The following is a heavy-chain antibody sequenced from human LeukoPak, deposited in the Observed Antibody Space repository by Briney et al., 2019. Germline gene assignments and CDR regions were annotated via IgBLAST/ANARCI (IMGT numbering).Heavy chain of an antibody. D-gene: IGHD2-2*01. CDR1: GGTFSSYA. J-gene: IGHJ6*03. V-gene: IGHV1-69*13. Sequence: ASVKVSCKASGGTFSSYAISWVRQAPGQGLEWMGGIIPIFDTANYAQKFQGRVTITADESTSTAYMELSSLRSEDTAVYYCAGYCSSTSCYEISDYYYYMDVWGKGTTVTVSS. CDR3: AGYCSSTSCYEISDYYYYMDV. CDR2: IIPIFDTA.